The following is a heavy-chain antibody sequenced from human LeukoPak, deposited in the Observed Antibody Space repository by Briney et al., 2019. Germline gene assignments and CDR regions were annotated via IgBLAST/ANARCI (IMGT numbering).Heavy chain of an antibody. Sequence: ASVKVSCKASGYTFTGYYMHSVRQAPGQGLEWMGWINPNSGGTNYAQKFQGRVTMTRDTSISTAYMELSRLRSDDTAVYYCARTRESYSSGWYSDYWGQGTLVTVSS. D-gene: IGHD6-19*01. CDR3: ARTRESYSSGWYSDY. V-gene: IGHV1-2*02. CDR2: INPNSGGT. CDR1: GYTFTGYY. J-gene: IGHJ4*02.